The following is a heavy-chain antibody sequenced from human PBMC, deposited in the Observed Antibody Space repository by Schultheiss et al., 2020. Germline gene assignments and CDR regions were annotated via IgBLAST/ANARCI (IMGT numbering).Heavy chain of an antibody. CDR2: IIPIFGTA. J-gene: IGHJ4*02. Sequence: SVKVSCKASGYTFTSYYMHWVRQAPGQGLEWMGGIIPIFGTANYAQKFQGRVTITADESTSTAYMDLSNLSSEDTAVYYCARDVLTGYHSAYGGIDYWGQGTLVTVSS. CDR3: ARDVLTGYHSAYGGIDY. CDR1: GYTFTSYY. V-gene: IGHV1-69*13. D-gene: IGHD3-9*01.